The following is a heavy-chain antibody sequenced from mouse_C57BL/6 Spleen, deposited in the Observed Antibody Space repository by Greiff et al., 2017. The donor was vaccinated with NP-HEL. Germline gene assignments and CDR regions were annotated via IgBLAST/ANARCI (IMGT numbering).Heavy chain of an antibody. V-gene: IGHV1-69*01. D-gene: IGHD1-1*01. CDR3: ARQAYYYGSRRSYFDV. Sequence: QVQLQQPGAELVMPGASVKLSCKASGYTFTSYWMHWVKQRPGQGLEWIGEIDPSDSYTNYNQKFKGKSTLTVDKSSSTAYMQLSSLTSEDSAVYYCARQAYYYGSRRSYFDVWGTGTTVTVSS. CDR1: GYTFTSYW. CDR2: IDPSDSYT. J-gene: IGHJ1*03.